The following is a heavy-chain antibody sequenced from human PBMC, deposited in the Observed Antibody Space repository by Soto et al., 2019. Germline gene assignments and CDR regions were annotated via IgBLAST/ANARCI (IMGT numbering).Heavy chain of an antibody. CDR1: GFTFSDYY. D-gene: IGHD2-2*01. Sequence: QVQLVESGGAMVSPGGSLRLSCAASGFTFSDYYMNWIRQAPGKGLEWISYISSSGLTISYADSVKGRFTISRDNAQNSVFLQMDSLGAEETAVYYCARGRHQQEYRGDNWGQGTLVTVSS. V-gene: IGHV3-11*01. CDR3: ARGRHQQEYRGDN. J-gene: IGHJ4*02. CDR2: ISSSGLTI.